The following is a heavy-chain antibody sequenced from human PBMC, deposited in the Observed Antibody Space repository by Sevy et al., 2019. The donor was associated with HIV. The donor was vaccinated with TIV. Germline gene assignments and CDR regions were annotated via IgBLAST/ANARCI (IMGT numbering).Heavy chain of an antibody. CDR1: GYTFTSYG. J-gene: IGHJ6*03. V-gene: IGHV1-18*04. CDR3: ARELGYCSSTSCYGGYYYYMDV. D-gene: IGHD2-2*01. Sequence: ASVKVSCKASGYTFTSYGISWVRQAPGQGLEWMGWISAYNGKTNYAQKLQGRVTMTTDTSTSTAYMGLRSLRSDDTAVYYCARELGYCSSTSCYGGYYYYMDVWGKGTTVTVSS. CDR2: ISAYNGKT.